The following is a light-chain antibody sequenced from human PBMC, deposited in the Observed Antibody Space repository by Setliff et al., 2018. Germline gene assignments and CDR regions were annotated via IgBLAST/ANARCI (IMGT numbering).Light chain of an antibody. V-gene: IGLV2-8*01. CDR3: SSYTSSSTL. J-gene: IGLJ1*01. CDR1: SSDVGGYNY. Sequence: QSALTQPPSASGSPGQSVTISCTGISSDVGGYNYVSWYQQHPGKAPKLMIYEVSKRPSGVPDRFSGSKSGNTASLTVSGLQAEDEADYYCSSYTSSSTLFGTGTKVTVL. CDR2: EVS.